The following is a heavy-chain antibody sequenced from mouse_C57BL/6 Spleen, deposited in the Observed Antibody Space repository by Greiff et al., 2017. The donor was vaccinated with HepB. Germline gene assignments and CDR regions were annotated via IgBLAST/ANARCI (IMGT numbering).Heavy chain of an antibody. CDR1: GYTFTEYT. CDR3: ARHEVRSYYYGSSYAMDY. J-gene: IGHJ4*01. Sequence: QVQLQQSGAELVKPGASVKLSCKASGYTFTEYTIHWVKQRSGQGLEWIGWFYPGSGSIKYNEKFKDKATLTADKSSSTVYMELSRLTSEDSAVYFCARHEVRSYYYGSSYAMDYWGQGTSVTVAS. D-gene: IGHD1-1*01. CDR2: FYPGSGSI. V-gene: IGHV1-62-2*01.